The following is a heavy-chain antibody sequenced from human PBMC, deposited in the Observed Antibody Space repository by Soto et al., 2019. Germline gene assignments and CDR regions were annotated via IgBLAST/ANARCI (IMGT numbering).Heavy chain of an antibody. V-gene: IGHV3-48*01. CDR1: GFTFSSYS. CDR3: AREAMVRGVTPPYYYYYMDV. D-gene: IGHD3-10*01. J-gene: IGHJ6*03. Sequence: GGSLRLSCAASGFTFSSYSMNWVRQAPGKGLEWVSYISSSSSTIYYADSVKGRFTISRDNAKNSLYLQMNSLRAEDTAVYYCAREAMVRGVTPPYYYYYMDVWGKGTTVTVSS. CDR2: ISSSSSTI.